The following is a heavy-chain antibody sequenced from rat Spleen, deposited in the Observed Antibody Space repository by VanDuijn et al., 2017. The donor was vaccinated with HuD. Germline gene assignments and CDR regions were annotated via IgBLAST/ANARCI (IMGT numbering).Heavy chain of an antibody. CDR1: GFTFNNYW. V-gene: IGHV5-31*01. J-gene: IGHJ2*01. D-gene: IGHD1-2*01. CDR2: ITHIGGIT. CDR3: VRHRDYYNSYVYAFDY. Sequence: EVQLVESGGGLVQPGRSLKLSCVASGFTFNNYWMTWIRQAPGKGLEWVATITHIGGITYYPDSVKGRFTIARDNAKSTLYLQMDSLRSEDTATYYCVRHRDYYNSYVYAFDYWGQGVMVTVSS.